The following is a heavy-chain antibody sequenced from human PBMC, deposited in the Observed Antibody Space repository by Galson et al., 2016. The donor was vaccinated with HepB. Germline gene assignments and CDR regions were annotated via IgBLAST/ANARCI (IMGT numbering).Heavy chain of an antibody. D-gene: IGHD4-17*01. CDR3: ARAPHDYGDYIDGFDV. CDR1: GFAVSSNY. V-gene: IGHV3-53*01. Sequence: SLRLSCAASGFAVSSNYMSWVRQAPGKGLEWVSVIYSGGDTYYADSVKGRFTISRDSSKNTLYLQMNSLRAEDTAVYYCARAPHDYGDYIDGFDVWGQGTMVTVSS. CDR2: IYSGGDT. J-gene: IGHJ3*01.